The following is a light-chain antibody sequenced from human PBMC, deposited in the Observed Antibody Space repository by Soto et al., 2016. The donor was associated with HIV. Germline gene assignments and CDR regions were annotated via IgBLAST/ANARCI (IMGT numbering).Light chain of an antibody. J-gene: IGKJ1*01. Sequence: DIQMTQFPSTLSASIGDRVTITCRASQSVSVWLAWYQQKPGKAPNLLIFKTSTLETGVPSRFSASGSGTDFTLTLSSVQPDDVGTYYCQQYNSYPWTFGQGPGWRS. CDR3: QQYNSYPWT. CDR2: KTS. V-gene: IGKV1-5*03. CDR1: QSVSVW.